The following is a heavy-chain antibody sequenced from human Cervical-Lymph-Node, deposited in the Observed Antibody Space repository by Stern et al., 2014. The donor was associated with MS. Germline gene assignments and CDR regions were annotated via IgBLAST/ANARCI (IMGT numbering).Heavy chain of an antibody. CDR3: ARSGYYGIDV. D-gene: IGHD1-26*01. V-gene: IGHV4-61*08. Sequence: VQLVESGPGLVRPSETLSLTCTASGDSVSSEDYYWSWIRQSPGKDLEWIGYIYYRGRPNYNPSLKNRPTNSFDTSKNKFSLNLISVTAADTAVYYCARSGYYGIDVWGQGTTVIVSS. CDR1: GDSVSSEDYY. CDR2: IYYRGRP. J-gene: IGHJ6*02.